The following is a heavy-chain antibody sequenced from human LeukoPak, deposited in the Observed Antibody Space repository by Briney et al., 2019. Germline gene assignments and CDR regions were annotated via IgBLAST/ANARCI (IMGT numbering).Heavy chain of an antibody. Sequence: SETLSLTCTVSGGSISSYYWSWIRQPPGKGLEWIGYIYYGGSTNYNPSLKSRVTISVDTSKNQFSLKLSSVTAADTAVYYCARDPEMATTGPYFDYWGQGTLVTVSS. D-gene: IGHD5-24*01. CDR3: ARDPEMATTGPYFDY. J-gene: IGHJ4*02. CDR1: GGSISSYY. V-gene: IGHV4-59*01. CDR2: IYYGGST.